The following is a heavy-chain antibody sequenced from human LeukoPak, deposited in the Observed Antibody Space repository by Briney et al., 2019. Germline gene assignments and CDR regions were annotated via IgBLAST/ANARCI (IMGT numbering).Heavy chain of an antibody. CDR3: AKDQGVVAATDDYYYYGMDV. CDR2: ISYDGSNK. J-gene: IGHJ6*02. Sequence: GRSLGLSCAASGLTFSSYGMHWVRQAPGKGLEWVAVISYDGSNKYYADSVKGRFTISRDNSKNTLYLQMNSQRAEDTAVYYCAKDQGVVAATDDYYYYGMDVWGQGTTVTVSS. D-gene: IGHD2-15*01. CDR1: GLTFSSYG. V-gene: IGHV3-30*18.